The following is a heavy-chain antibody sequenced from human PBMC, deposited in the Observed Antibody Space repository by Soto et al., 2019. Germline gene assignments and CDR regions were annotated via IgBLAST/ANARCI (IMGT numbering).Heavy chain of an antibody. Sequence: GGSLRLSCAASGFTVSSNYMSWVRQAPGKGLEWVSVIYSGGSTYYADSVKGGFTISRDNSKNTLYLQMNSLRAEDTAVYYCTVYDSSGYYDYWGQGTLVTVSS. D-gene: IGHD3-22*01. J-gene: IGHJ4*02. CDR2: IYSGGST. CDR1: GFTVSSNY. V-gene: IGHV3-66*01. CDR3: TVYDSSGYYDY.